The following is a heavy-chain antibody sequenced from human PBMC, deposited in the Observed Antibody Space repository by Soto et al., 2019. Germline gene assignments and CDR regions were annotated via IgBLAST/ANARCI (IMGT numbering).Heavy chain of an antibody. CDR1: GYTFTSYG. Sequence: QVQLVQSGAEVKKPGASVKVSCKASGYTFTSYGISWVRQAPGQGLEWMGWISAYNGNTNYAQKLQGRVTMTTDTSTSTAYMGLRSLRADDTAVYYCAREGSGSYVLHYGMDVWGQGTTVTVSS. CDR3: AREGSGSYVLHYGMDV. J-gene: IGHJ6*02. V-gene: IGHV1-18*01. D-gene: IGHD1-26*01. CDR2: ISAYNGNT.